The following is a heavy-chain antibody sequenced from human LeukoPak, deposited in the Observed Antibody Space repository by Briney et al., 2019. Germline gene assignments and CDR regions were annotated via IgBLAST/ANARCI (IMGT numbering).Heavy chain of an antibody. CDR1: GFTFNSYT. D-gene: IGHD4-17*01. CDR2: ISSSGSYI. CDR3: ARSDMTAVTSVPNDY. V-gene: IGHV3-21*01. J-gene: IGHJ4*02. Sequence: GGSLGLSCAASGFTFNSYTMSWVRQPPGKGLECVSSISSSGSYIYYADSVKGRFTISRDNAQNSVSLQMNSLRAEDTAVYYCARSDMTAVTSVPNDYWGQGTLVTVSS.